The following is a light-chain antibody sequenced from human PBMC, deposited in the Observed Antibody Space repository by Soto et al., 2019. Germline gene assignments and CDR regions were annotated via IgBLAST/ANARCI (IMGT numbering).Light chain of an antibody. Sequence: EIMMSQSPGTLSLSPGERATLSCRASQSVSSNLAWYQQKPGQAPRLLIYGASSRATGIPDRFSGSGSGTDFTLTISRLEPEDFAVYYCQQYGSSPLTFGGGTKVDIK. V-gene: IGKV3-20*01. CDR1: QSVSSN. CDR2: GAS. CDR3: QQYGSSPLT. J-gene: IGKJ4*01.